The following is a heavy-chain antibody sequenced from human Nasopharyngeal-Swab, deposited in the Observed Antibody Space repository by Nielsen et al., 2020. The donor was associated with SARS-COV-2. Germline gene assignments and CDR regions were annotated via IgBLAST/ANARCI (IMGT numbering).Heavy chain of an antibody. CDR3: AREGDASVPGTLFDY. V-gene: IGHV7-4-1*02. J-gene: IGHJ4*02. Sequence: ASVKVSCKASGYTFTNYALNWVRQAPGQGLEWMGWINTNTGNPTYAQGFTGRFVFSLDTSVSTAYLQISGLKSEDTAVYRCAREGDASVPGTLFDYWAQGTQVTVSS. D-gene: IGHD6-19*01. CDR1: GYTFTNYA. CDR2: INTNTGNP.